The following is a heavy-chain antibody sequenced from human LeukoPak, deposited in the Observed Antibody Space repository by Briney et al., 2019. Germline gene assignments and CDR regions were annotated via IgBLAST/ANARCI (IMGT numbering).Heavy chain of an antibody. V-gene: IGHV4-4*09. CDR2: IYTSGST. CDR1: GVSVSSYF. Sequence: ASGTLSLTCTVSGVSVSSYFWSWIRQPPGKGLEWIGFIYTSGSTKYNPSLKSRVTISVDTSKNQFSLKMRSVSAAETAVYYCATSFPHSAGDFANSWGQGTLVTVSS. D-gene: IGHD4-17*01. J-gene: IGHJ4*02. CDR3: ATSFPHSAGDFANS.